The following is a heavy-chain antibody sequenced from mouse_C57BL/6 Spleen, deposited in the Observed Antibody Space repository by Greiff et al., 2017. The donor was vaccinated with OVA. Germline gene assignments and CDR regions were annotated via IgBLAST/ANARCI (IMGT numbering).Heavy chain of an antibody. CDR3: AVYYGNVAWFAY. CDR1: GYTFTDHT. J-gene: IGHJ3*01. CDR2: IYPRDGST. D-gene: IGHD2-1*01. Sequence: QVQLQQSDAELVKPGASVKISCKASGYTFTDHTIHWMKQRPEQGLEWIGYIYPRDGSTKYNEKFKGKATLTADKSSSTAYMTLISLTSEDAAVYFCAVYYGNVAWFAYWGQGTLVTVSA. V-gene: IGHV1-78*01.